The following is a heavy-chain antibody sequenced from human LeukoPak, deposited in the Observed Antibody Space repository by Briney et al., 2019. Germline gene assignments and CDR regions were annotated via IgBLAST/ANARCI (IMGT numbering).Heavy chain of an antibody. CDR3: ARDRTGYGGYGYYYYGMDV. D-gene: IGHD5-12*01. V-gene: IGHV4-59*01. Sequence: PSETLSLTCTVSGGSISSYYWSWIRQPPGKGLEWIGYIYYSGSTNYNPSLKSRVTISVDTSKNQFSLKLSSVTAADTAVYYCARDRTGYGGYGYYYYGMDVWAKGPRSPSP. J-gene: IGHJ6*02. CDR2: IYYSGST. CDR1: GGSISSYY.